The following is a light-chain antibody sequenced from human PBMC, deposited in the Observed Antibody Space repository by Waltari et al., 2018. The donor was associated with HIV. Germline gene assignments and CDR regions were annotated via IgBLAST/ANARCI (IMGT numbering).Light chain of an antibody. CDR2: GKN. V-gene: IGLV3-19*01. J-gene: IGLJ2*01. CDR3: NSRDSNGAHVV. CDR1: SLKNYY. Sequence: SSELTRDPTMSVTLGQTVKISCHGDSLKNYYAAWYQQKPRQAPLLILYGKNKRPSGIPDRFSGSFSGNSAYLTIIGTQAEDEAEYYCNSRDSNGAHVVFGGGTKLTVL.